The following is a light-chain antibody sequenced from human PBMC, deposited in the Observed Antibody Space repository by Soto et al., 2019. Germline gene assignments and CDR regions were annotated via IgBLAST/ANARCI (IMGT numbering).Light chain of an antibody. CDR1: QSVSSY. J-gene: IGKJ4*01. CDR2: DAS. Sequence: EIVLTQSPATLSLSPGERATLSCRASQSVSSYLAWYQQKPGQAPRLLIYDASNRATGIPARFSGSGSGTDLTLTISSLEPEDFAVHYCQQRSKWPPLTFGRGTKVEIK. CDR3: QQRSKWPPLT. V-gene: IGKV3-11*01.